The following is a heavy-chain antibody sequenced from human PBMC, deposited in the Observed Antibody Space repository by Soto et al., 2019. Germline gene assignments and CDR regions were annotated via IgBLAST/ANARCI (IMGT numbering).Heavy chain of an antibody. CDR1: GFTVSSNY. V-gene: IGHV3-53*02. Sequence: EVQLVETGGGLIQPGGSLRLSCAASGFTVSSNYMSWVRQAPGKGLEWISVLSSGGGTYYADSVKGRFTISRDNSKNTLYLQMNSLRAEDTAVYYCAREGNYNSGDYWGQGTLVTVSS. J-gene: IGHJ4*02. CDR3: AREGNYNSGDY. D-gene: IGHD1-1*01. CDR2: LSSGGGT.